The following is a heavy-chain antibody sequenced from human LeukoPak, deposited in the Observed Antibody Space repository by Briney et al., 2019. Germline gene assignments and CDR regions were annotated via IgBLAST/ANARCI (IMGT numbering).Heavy chain of an antibody. CDR1: GFTFSDYC. Sequence: PGGSLRLSCAASGFTFSDYCMSWIRQAPGKGLEWVSYISSSSSYTNYADSVKGRFTISRDNAKNSLYLQMNSLRAEDTAVYYCARVPIIDYYDSSGYYFYFEYWGQGTLVTVSS. CDR3: ARVPIIDYYDSSGYYFYFEY. D-gene: IGHD3-22*01. CDR2: ISSSSSYT. V-gene: IGHV3-11*05. J-gene: IGHJ4*02.